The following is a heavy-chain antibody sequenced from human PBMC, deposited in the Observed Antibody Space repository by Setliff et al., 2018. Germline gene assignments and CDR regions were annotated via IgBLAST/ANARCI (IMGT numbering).Heavy chain of an antibody. Sequence: GGSLRLSCTTSGFTFGDYAITWVRQAPGKGLEWVGFIRGKPSSGTTEYAASVKGRFTISRDDSTSIAYLQMSSLKTEDTALYYCTPWTGTSRLHYWGQGTLVTVSS. V-gene: IGHV3-49*04. J-gene: IGHJ4*02. CDR2: IRGKPSSGTT. CDR3: TPWTGTSRLHY. D-gene: IGHD1-7*01. CDR1: GFTFGDYA.